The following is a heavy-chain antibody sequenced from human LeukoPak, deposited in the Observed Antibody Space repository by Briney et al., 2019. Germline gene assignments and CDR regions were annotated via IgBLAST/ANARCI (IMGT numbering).Heavy chain of an antibody. V-gene: IGHV3-23*01. CDR3: AKSSRYGTGWYGKIDY. J-gene: IGHJ4*02. CDR1: GFTFSSYA. D-gene: IGHD6-19*01. Sequence: GGSLRLSCAASGFTFSSYAMNWVRQAPGKGLEWVSAITDSGGNRQYTDSVKGRFTISRDNSKNTLYLQMDSLRADDTAVYYCAKSSRYGTGWYGKIDYWGQGTLVTVSS. CDR2: ITDSGGNR.